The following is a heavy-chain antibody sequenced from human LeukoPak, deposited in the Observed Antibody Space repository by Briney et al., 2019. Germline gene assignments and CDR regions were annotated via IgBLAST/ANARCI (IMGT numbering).Heavy chain of an antibody. D-gene: IGHD2-2*01. CDR3: ARDQGYCSSTSCYAHYFDF. Sequence: GGSLRLSCAASGFTFSTYSMNWVRQAPGKGLEWVSSISSSSSYIYYADSVKGRFTISRDNAKNSLYLQMNSLRVEDTAVYYCARDQGYCSSTSCYAHYFDFWGQGTPVTVSS. J-gene: IGHJ4*02. CDR1: GFTFSTYS. CDR2: ISSSSSYI. V-gene: IGHV3-21*01.